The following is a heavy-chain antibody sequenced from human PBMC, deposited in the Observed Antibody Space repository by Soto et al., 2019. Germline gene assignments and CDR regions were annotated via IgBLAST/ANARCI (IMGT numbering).Heavy chain of an antibody. CDR3: EGDMSRGSLDCDW. CDR1: GFRFKDNV. V-gene: IGHV3-48*03. D-gene: IGHD2-2*01. CDR2: ISDSETAI. J-gene: IGHJ4*02. Sequence: XVSLRLTCAVSGFRFKDNVINWVWIPQGKGLEWISHISDSETAIYYAESFSGRFTISRDNAKRSLYLKMNSLTVEDTAVYYCEGDMSRGSLDCDWWGQGILVTVSS.